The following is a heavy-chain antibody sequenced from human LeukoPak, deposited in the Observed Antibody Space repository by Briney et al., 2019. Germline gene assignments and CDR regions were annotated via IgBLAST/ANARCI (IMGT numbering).Heavy chain of an antibody. V-gene: IGHV4-38-2*02. D-gene: IGHD3-22*01. J-gene: IGHJ4*02. Sequence: PSKTLSLTCAVSGYSISSGYYWGWIRQPPGKGLEWIGSIYHSGNTYYNPSLKSRVTISVDTSKNQFSLKLSSVTAADTAVYYCAREGNYYDSSGYSNFDCWGQGTLVTVSS. CDR1: GYSISSGYY. CDR3: AREGNYYDSSGYSNFDC. CDR2: IYHSGNT.